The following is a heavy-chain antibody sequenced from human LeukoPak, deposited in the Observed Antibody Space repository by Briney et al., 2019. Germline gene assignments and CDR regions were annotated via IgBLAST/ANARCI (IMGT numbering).Heavy chain of an antibody. D-gene: IGHD1-26*01. J-gene: IGHJ4*02. Sequence: GGSLRLSCAASGFTFSSYWMHWVRQAPGKGLVWVSRINTDGSSTNYADSVKGRFTISRDNAKNTLYLQMNSLRAEDTAVYYCARAERGGASLHWGQGTLVTVSS. V-gene: IGHV3-74*01. CDR2: INTDGSST. CDR3: ARAERGGASLH. CDR1: GFTFSSYW.